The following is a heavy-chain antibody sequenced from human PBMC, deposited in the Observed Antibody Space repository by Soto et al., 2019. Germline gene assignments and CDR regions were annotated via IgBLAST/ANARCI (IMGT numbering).Heavy chain of an antibody. V-gene: IGHV3-30-3*01. J-gene: IGHJ4*02. CDR3: AREDYKYDLGDLDF. CDR1: GFSFSTYA. CDR2: VSYDGGTR. Sequence: QVQLVESGGGVVQPGRSLRLSCVASGFSFSTYAMQWVRQAPGKGLEWVAVVSYDGGTRFDADSVRGRFTISRDNSKSTLYLDIHSLTIEDTAVYSCAREDYKYDLGDLDFWGRGALVAVSS. D-gene: IGHD4-4*01.